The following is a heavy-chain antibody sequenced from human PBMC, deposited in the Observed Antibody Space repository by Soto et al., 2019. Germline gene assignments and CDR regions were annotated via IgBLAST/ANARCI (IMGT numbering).Heavy chain of an antibody. CDR3: ARVIKTPYYYYGMDV. J-gene: IGHJ6*02. CDR2: INHSGST. CDR1: GGSFSGYY. V-gene: IGHV4-34*01. Sequence: SETLSLTCAVYGGSFSGYYWSWIRQPPGKGLEWIGEINHSGSTNYNPSLKSRVTISVDTSKNQFSLKLSSVTAADTAVYYCARVIKTPYYYYGMDVWGQGTTVTVSS.